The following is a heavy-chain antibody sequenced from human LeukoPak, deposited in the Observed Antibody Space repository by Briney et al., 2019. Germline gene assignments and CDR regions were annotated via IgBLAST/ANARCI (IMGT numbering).Heavy chain of an antibody. V-gene: IGHV3-21*01. Sequence: GGSLRLSCAASGFTFRDYSMTWVRQAPGKGLEWVSSIRGGSDFIYHADSVKGRFTISRDNAKNSLYLQMNSLRAEDTAVYYCARAVAGTLFAFDIWGQGTMVTVSS. CDR2: IRGGSDFI. CDR3: ARAVAGTLFAFDI. CDR1: GFTFRDYS. J-gene: IGHJ3*02. D-gene: IGHD6-19*01.